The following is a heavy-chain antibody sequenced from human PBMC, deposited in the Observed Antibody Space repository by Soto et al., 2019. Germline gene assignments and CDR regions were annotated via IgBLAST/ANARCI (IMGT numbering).Heavy chain of an antibody. Sequence: QVQLVQSGAEVQKPGASVKVSCSASGYTFTTYYMHWVRQAPGQGLEWMGVINPSGGTTSYAQKFQGRVTMARDTATRTVHMELSSLRSEDTAVYYCARDSWGQQGQFDHWGQGTLVTVSS. V-gene: IGHV1-46*01. CDR3: ARDSWGQQGQFDH. CDR2: INPSGGTT. CDR1: GYTFTTYY. J-gene: IGHJ5*02. D-gene: IGHD6-13*01.